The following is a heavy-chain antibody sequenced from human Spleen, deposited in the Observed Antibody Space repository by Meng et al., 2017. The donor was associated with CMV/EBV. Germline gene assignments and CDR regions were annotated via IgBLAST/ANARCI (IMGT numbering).Heavy chain of an antibody. Sequence: CKASGGTFSSHTISWLRQAPGQGLECMGWVMPILGITNYAEKFHGRLTIIADKSTTTAYMELSTLRSEDTAIYYCTRDGYSPGFFQHWGQGTLVTVSS. D-gene: IGHD5-18*01. V-gene: IGHV1-69*04. CDR1: GGTFSSHT. J-gene: IGHJ1*01. CDR2: VMPILGIT. CDR3: TRDGYSPGFFQH.